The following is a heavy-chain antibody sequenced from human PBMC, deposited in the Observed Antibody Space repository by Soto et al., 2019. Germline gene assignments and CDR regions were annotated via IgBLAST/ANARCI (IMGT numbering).Heavy chain of an antibody. CDR2: ISAYNGNT. J-gene: IGHJ4*02. Sequence: ASVKVSCKASGYTFTSYGISWVRQAPGQGLEWMGWISAYNGNTNYAQKLQGRVTMTTDTSTSTAYMELRSLRSDDTAVYYCARVPAPSLRVRRFDYWGQGTLVTVPQ. D-gene: IGHD4-17*01. V-gene: IGHV1-18*01. CDR3: ARVPAPSLRVRRFDY. CDR1: GYTFTSYG.